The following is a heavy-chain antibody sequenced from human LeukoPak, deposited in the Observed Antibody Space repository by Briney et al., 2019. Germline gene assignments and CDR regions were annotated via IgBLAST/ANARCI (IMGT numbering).Heavy chain of an antibody. D-gene: IGHD4-17*01. V-gene: IGHV1-46*01. CDR1: GYTFTSYW. Sequence: ASVKVSCKASGYTFTSYWIQWVRQAPGQGLEWMGLINPDGGSTAYAHRFQGRVTMTRDTSTSTVYMDLSSLRSEDTAVYYCARVYGDFDYWGQGTLVTVSS. J-gene: IGHJ4*02. CDR2: INPDGGST. CDR3: ARVYGDFDY.